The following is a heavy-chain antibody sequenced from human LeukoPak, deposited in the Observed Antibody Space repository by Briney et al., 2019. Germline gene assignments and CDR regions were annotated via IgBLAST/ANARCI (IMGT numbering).Heavy chain of an antibody. Sequence: PAASLRLSCAASGFTFSSFEMNWVRQAPGKGLEWISYFNTSDSTIYYADYFKGRFTISRDTAKNSPYLQMNSLRAEDTAVYYCARDHPSAMVRGVRQGYGMDVWGKGATVTVSS. CDR3: ARDHPSAMVRGVRQGYGMDV. J-gene: IGHJ6*04. D-gene: IGHD3-10*01. CDR1: GFTFSSFE. CDR2: FNTSDSTI. V-gene: IGHV3-48*03.